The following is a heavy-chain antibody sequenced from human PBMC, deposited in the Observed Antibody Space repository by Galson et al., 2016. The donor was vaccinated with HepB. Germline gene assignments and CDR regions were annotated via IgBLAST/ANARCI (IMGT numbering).Heavy chain of an antibody. V-gene: IGHV4-61*08. CDR1: GGSVSSGDYY. CDR3: ASSGYDSRFDY. D-gene: IGHD3-22*01. J-gene: IGHJ4*01. CDR2: IYYSGST. Sequence: SETLSLTCTVSGGSVSSGDYYWSWIRQSPGKGLECIGYIYYSGSTKYNPSLKSRVTISVNASKNQFSLKLSSVTEADTAVVYCASSGYDSRFDYWGHGTRVTVSS.